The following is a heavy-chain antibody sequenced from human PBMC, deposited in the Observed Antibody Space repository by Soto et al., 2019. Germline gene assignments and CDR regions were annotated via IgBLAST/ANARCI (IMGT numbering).Heavy chain of an antibody. J-gene: IGHJ4*02. V-gene: IGHV4-61*01. CDR2: IYYSGST. CDR3: ARVGRCLQLGFDY. CDR1: GGSVSSGSYY. Sequence: QVQLQESGPGLVKPSETLSLTCTVSGGSVSSGSYYWSWIRQPPGKGLEWIGYIYYSGSTNYNPSLKSRVTISVDTSKNQFSLKLSSVTAADTAVYYCARVGRCLQLGFDYWGQGTLVTVSS. D-gene: IGHD3-10*01.